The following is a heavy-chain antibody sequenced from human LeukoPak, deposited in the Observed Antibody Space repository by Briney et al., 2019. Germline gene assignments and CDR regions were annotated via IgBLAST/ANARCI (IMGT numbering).Heavy chain of an antibody. D-gene: IGHD4-17*01. Sequence: SETLSLTCTVSGGSISSSSYYWGWIRQPPGKGLEWIGSIYHSGSTYYNPSLKSRVTISVDTSKNQFSLKLSSVTAADTAVYYCARASHDYGDYSHFDYWGQGTLVTVPS. CDR1: GGSISSSSYY. V-gene: IGHV4-39*01. J-gene: IGHJ4*02. CDR2: IYHSGST. CDR3: ARASHDYGDYSHFDY.